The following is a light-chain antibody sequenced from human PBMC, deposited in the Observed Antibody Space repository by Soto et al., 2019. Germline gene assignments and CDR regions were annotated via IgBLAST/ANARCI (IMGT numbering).Light chain of an antibody. Sequence: QSALTQPPSASGSPGQSVTISCTGTSSDIGGYNFVSWYQQHQGKAHKLIIYEVNKRPSGVPDRFSGSKSGNTASLTVSGLQADDEGDYYCSSYAGTNNLGVFGGGTKVTVL. J-gene: IGLJ3*02. CDR2: EVN. V-gene: IGLV2-8*01. CDR1: SSDIGGYNF. CDR3: SSYAGTNNLGV.